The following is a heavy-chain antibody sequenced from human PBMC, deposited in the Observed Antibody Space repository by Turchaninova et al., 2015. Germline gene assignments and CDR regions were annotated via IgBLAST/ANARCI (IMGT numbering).Heavy chain of an antibody. V-gene: IGHV3-23*04. Sequence: EVQLVESGGGLVQPGGSLRLSCAASGFTFSSYAMSWVRQAPGQGLAWVSAMRGGVGSTYCADSVKGGFTISRDVYKNRLYRQMNSLRAEETAVYYCAKDRIQLWRNFDYWGQGTLVTVSS. CDR1: GFTFSSYA. CDR2: MRGGVGST. CDR3: AKDRIQLWRNFDY. D-gene: IGHD5-18*01. J-gene: IGHJ4*02.